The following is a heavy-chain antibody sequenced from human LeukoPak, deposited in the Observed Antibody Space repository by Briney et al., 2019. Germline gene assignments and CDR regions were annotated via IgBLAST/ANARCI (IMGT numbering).Heavy chain of an antibody. CDR2: IYESGRT. D-gene: IGHD6-13*01. CDR3: ARGDSSSWSLFDY. J-gene: IGHJ4*02. Sequence: SETLSLTCTVSGGSISSGYHYWGCIRQPPGKGLEWIGSIYESGRTHYNPSLRSRITISVDTSKNQFSLELSSVTAADTAVYYCARGDSSSWSLFDYWGQGTLVTVSS. CDR1: GGSISSGYHY. V-gene: IGHV4-39*01.